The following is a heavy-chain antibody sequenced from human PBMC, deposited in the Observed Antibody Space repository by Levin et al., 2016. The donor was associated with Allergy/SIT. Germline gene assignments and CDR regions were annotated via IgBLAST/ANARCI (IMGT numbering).Heavy chain of an antibody. Sequence: GESLKISCAASGFTFSSYAMHWVRQAPGKGLEWVAVISYDGSNKYYADSVKGRFTISRDNSKNTLYLQMNSLRAEDTAVYYCARGVWATMVRGVPYYYYMDVWGKGTTVTVSS. CDR1: GFTFSSYA. V-gene: IGHV3-30-3*01. D-gene: IGHD3-10*01. CDR2: ISYDGSNK. CDR3: ARGVWATMVRGVPYYYYMDV. J-gene: IGHJ6*03.